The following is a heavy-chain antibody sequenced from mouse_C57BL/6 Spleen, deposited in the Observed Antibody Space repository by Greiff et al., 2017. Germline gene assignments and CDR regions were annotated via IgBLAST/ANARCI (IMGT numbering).Heavy chain of an antibody. CDR2: FYPGSGSI. CDR1: GYTFTEYT. D-gene: IGHD1-1*01. V-gene: IGHV1-62-2*01. J-gene: IGHJ2*01. Sequence: VQLQQSGAELVKPGASVKLSCKASGYTFTEYTIHWVKQRSGQGLEWIGWFYPGSGSIKYNEKFKDKATLTADKSSSTVYMELSRLTSEDSAVYFCARHEPYYYGSSYDYFDYWGQGTTLTVSS. CDR3: ARHEPYYYGSSYDYFDY.